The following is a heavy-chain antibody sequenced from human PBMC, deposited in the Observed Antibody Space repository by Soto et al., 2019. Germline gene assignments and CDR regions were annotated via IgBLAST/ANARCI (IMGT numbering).Heavy chain of an antibody. V-gene: IGHV4-59*01. Sequence: PSETLSLTCTVSGGSISSYYWSWIRQPPGKGLEWIGYIYYNGNTNYAQKLQGRVTMTTDTSTSTAYMELRSLRSDDTAVYYCARDPPSGSGAPWGQGTLVTVSS. CDR1: GGSISSYY. D-gene: IGHD2-15*01. CDR3: ARDPPSGSGAP. CDR2: IYYNGNT. J-gene: IGHJ5*02.